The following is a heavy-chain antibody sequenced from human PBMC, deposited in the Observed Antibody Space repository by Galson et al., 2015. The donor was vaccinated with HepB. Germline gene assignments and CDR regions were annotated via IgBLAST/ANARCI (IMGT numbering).Heavy chain of an antibody. CDR3: ARARYNNYMDV. CDR2: IYSDGNT. V-gene: IGHV3-53*01. Sequence: SLRLSCAVSGFTVAGNYMSWVRQPPGKGLEWVSSIYSDGNTYYADSVKGRFTISRDSSKNALSLQMNSLRAEDTAVYYCARARYNNYMDVWGKGATVTVSS. CDR1: GFTVAGNY. J-gene: IGHJ6*03.